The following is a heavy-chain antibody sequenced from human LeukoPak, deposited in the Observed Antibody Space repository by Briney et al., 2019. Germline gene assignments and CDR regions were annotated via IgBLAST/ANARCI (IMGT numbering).Heavy chain of an antibody. CDR2: MHYSGST. CDR3: ARVDNSGSRRWFDP. D-gene: IGHD6-19*01. Sequence: SETLSLTCTVSGGSISSYYWSWIRQPPGKGLEWIGFMHYSGSTNYNPSLKSRVTMSLDTSQNQFSLNLNSVTAADTAVYYCARVDNSGSRRWFDPWGQGTLVTVSS. V-gene: IGHV4-59*01. CDR1: GGSISSYY. J-gene: IGHJ5*02.